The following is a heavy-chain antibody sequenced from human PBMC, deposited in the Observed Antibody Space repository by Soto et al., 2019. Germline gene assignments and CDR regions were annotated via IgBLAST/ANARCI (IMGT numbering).Heavy chain of an antibody. J-gene: IGHJ1*01. V-gene: IGHV2-5*02. CDR3: VEGSPAPVPGH. Sequence: SGPTLVNPTHTLTLTCTFSGFSLSTSGVGVGWIRQPPGKALEWLGLIYWDDDKRYSPSLRSRLTITKATSKNQVVLTMTNMDPVDTATYYCVEGSPAPVPGHWGQGTLVTVSS. CDR1: GFSLSTSGVG. D-gene: IGHD2-2*01. CDR2: IYWDDDK.